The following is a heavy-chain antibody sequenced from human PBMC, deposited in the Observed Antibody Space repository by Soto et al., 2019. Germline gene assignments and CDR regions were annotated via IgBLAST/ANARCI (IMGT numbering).Heavy chain of an antibody. CDR1: GGSISSGGYY. CDR3: ARDYDSSGYFFV. D-gene: IGHD3-22*01. Sequence: TSETLSLTCTVSGGSISSGGYYWSWIRQHPGKGLEWIGYIYYSGSTYYNPSLKSRVTISVDTSKNQFSLKLSSVTAADTAVYYCARDYDSSGYFFVWGQGTLVTVSS. J-gene: IGHJ4*02. CDR2: IYYSGST. V-gene: IGHV4-31*03.